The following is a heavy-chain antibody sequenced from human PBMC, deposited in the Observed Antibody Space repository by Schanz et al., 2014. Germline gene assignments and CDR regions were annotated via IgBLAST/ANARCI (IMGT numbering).Heavy chain of an antibody. V-gene: IGHV1-18*01. Sequence: QVQLVQSGAEVRKPGASVKVSCKASGYTFISYGISWVRQAPGQGPEWMGWISAYNGNTKYVQRLQGRVTMTTDTSTSTAYMELRSLRSDDTAVYYCARESDYYDSSGYYYWGQGTLVTVSS. CDR2: ISAYNGNT. CDR1: GYTFISYG. CDR3: ARESDYYDSSGYYY. J-gene: IGHJ4*02. D-gene: IGHD3-22*01.